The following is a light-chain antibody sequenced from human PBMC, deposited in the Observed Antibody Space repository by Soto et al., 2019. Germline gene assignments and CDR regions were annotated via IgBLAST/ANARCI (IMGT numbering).Light chain of an antibody. Sequence: EIVVTQSPLTLPATPGETASISCRSSQSRLHSKRCNYLDWYLQKPGQAPQLLIYLASNRASGVPDRFSGSGSGTEFTLKISRVEAEDVGVYYCLQALQSPPWTFGQGTKVEIK. J-gene: IGKJ1*01. CDR2: LAS. CDR1: QSRLHSKRCNY. CDR3: LQALQSPPWT. V-gene: IGKV2-28*01.